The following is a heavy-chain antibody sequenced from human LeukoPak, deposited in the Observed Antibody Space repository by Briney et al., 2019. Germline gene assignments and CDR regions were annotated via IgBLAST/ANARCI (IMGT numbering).Heavy chain of an antibody. CDR1: GGSISSYY. Sequence: SETLSLTCTVSGGSISSYYWSWIRQPAGKGLEWIGRIYTSGSTNYNPSLKSRVTISVGKSKNQFSLKLSSVTAADTAVYYCARVVAVAAPIDYWGQGTLVTVSS. J-gene: IGHJ4*02. CDR3: ARVVAVAAPIDY. CDR2: IYTSGST. D-gene: IGHD6-19*01. V-gene: IGHV4-4*07.